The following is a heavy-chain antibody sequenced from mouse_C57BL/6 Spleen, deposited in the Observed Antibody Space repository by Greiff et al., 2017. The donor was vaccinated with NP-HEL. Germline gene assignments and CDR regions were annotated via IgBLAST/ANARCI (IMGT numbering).Heavy chain of an antibody. D-gene: IGHD1-1*01. Sequence: DVQLQESGPGLVKPSQSLSLTCSVTGYSITSGYYWNWIRQFPGNKLEWMGYISYDGSNNYNPSLKNRISITRDTSKNQFVLKLNSVTTEDTATYYCARETDYYGSTFDYWGQGTTLTVSS. CDR2: ISYDGSN. CDR1: GYSITSGYY. J-gene: IGHJ2*01. CDR3: ARETDYYGSTFDY. V-gene: IGHV3-6*01.